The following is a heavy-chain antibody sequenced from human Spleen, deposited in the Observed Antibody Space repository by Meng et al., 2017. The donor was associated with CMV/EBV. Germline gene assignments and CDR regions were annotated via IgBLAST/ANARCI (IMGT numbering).Heavy chain of an antibody. CDR1: GYTFTGYY. V-gene: IGHV1-2*06. D-gene: IGHD6-19*01. CDR2: INPNSGGT. CDR3: AREVMAVASFGY. J-gene: IGHJ4*02. Sequence: QVQLVQSGAEMKKPGASVKVSCKASGYTFTGYYMHWVRQATGQGLEWMGRINPNSGGTNYAQKFQGRVTMTRDTSISTAYMALSRLRSDDTAVYYCAREVMAVASFGYWGQGTLVTVSS.